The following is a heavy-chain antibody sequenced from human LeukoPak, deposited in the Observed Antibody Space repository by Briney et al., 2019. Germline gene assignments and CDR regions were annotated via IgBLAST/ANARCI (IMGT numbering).Heavy chain of an antibody. CDR2: IIPILGIA. J-gene: IGHJ6*02. Sequence: SVKVSCKASGGTFSSYAISWVRQAPGQGLEWMGRIIPILGIANYAQKFQGRVTITADKSTSTAYMKLSSLRSEDTAVYYCARRVVEMATINYYGMDVWGQGTTVTVSS. CDR1: GGTFSSYA. D-gene: IGHD5-24*01. CDR3: ARRVVEMATINYYGMDV. V-gene: IGHV1-69*04.